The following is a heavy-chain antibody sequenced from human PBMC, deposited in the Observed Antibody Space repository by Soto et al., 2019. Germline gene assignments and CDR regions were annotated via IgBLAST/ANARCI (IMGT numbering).Heavy chain of an antibody. CDR1: GFTFDSHG. D-gene: IGHD4-17*01. Sequence: QVPLVESGGGAVQPGRSLRLSWAASGFTFDSHGMHWVRQAPGKGLEWVAVISSDGNNKYYADSVKGRFTISRDNFNNILYLQMSSLRAEDTAVYYCAKDLLPNTVTTCGSWGQGTLVTVSS. CDR2: ISSDGNNK. V-gene: IGHV3-30*18. J-gene: IGHJ5*02. CDR3: AKDLLPNTVTTCGS.